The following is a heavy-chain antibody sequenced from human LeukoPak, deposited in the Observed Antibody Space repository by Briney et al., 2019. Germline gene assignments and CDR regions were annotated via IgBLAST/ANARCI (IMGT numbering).Heavy chain of an antibody. CDR2: INPNSGGT. J-gene: IGHJ4*02. CDR1: GYTFTGYY. CDR3: ARDAYGSGSCVDY. V-gene: IGHV1-2*02. D-gene: IGHD3-10*01. Sequence: GASVKVSCKASGYTFTGYYMHWVRQAPGQGLEWMGWINPNSGGTNYAQKFQGRVTMTRDTSISTAYMELSRLRSDDTAVYYCARDAYGSGSCVDYWGQGTLVTVSS.